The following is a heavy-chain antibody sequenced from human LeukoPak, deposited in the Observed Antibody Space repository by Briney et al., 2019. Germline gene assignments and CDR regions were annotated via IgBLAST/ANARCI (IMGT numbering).Heavy chain of an antibody. CDR3: AIGPTQWELDAFDI. CDR1: GFTFSSYS. J-gene: IGHJ3*02. V-gene: IGHV3-21*01. CDR2: ISSSSSYI. Sequence: PVGSLRLSCAASGFTFSSYSMNWVRQAPGKGLEWVSSISSSSSYIYYADSVKGRFTISRDDAKNSLYLQMNSLRAEDTAVYYCAIGPTQWELDAFDIWGQGTMVTVSS. D-gene: IGHD1-26*01.